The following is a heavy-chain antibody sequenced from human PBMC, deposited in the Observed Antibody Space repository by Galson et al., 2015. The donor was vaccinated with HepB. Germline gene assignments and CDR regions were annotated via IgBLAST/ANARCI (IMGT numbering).Heavy chain of an antibody. D-gene: IGHD3-10*01. V-gene: IGHV1-46*01. Sequence: SVKVSCKASGYTFTSYYMHWVRQAPGQGLEWMGIINPSGGSTSYAQKFQGRVTMTRDTSTSTVYMELSSLRSEDTAVYYRARDGYGSGTYYYYGMDVWGQGTTVTVSS. CDR1: GYTFTSYY. CDR2: INPSGGST. CDR3: ARDGYGSGTYYYYGMDV. J-gene: IGHJ6*02.